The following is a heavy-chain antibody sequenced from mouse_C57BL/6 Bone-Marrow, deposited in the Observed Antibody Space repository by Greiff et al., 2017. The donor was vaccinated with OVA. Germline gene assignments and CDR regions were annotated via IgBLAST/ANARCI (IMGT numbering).Heavy chain of an antibody. CDR2: IDPANGNT. Sequence: EVQLQQSVAELVRPGASVKLSCTASGFNTKNTYMHWVKQRPEQGLEWIGRIDPANGNTKYAPKFQGKATITADTSSNTAYLQLSSLTSEDTAIYYCARWLPSMDYWGQGTSVTVSS. J-gene: IGHJ4*01. CDR3: ARWLPSMDY. V-gene: IGHV14-3*01. D-gene: IGHD2-2*01. CDR1: GFNTKNTY.